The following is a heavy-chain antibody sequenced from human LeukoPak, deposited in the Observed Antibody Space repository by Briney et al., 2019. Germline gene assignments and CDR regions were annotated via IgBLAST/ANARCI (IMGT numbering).Heavy chain of an antibody. Sequence: SVKVSCKASGGTFSSYAISWVRQAPGQGLEWMGGIIPIFGTANYAQKFQGRVTITADESTSSAYMELSSLRSEDTAVYYCARGLMVYATDYYYYYMDVWGKGTTVTVSS. D-gene: IGHD2-8*01. CDR2: IIPIFGTA. CDR1: GGTFSSYA. CDR3: ARGLMVYATDYYYYYMDV. V-gene: IGHV1-69*01. J-gene: IGHJ6*03.